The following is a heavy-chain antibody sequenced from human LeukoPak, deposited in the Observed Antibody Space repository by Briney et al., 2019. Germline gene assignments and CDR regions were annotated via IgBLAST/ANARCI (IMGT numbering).Heavy chain of an antibody. V-gene: IGHV3-66*02. CDR3: ARESSYSSGWYYFDY. D-gene: IGHD6-19*01. Sequence: GGSLRLSCAASGFTVSSSYMSWVRQAPGKGLEWVSVIYSGGSTYYADSVKGRFTISRDNSKNTLYLQMNSLRAEDTAVYYCARESSYSSGWYYFDYWGQGTLVTVSS. CDR2: IYSGGST. J-gene: IGHJ4*02. CDR1: GFTVSSSY.